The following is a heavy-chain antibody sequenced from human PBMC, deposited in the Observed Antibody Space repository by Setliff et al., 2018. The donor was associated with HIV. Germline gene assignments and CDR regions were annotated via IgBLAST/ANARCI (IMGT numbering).Heavy chain of an antibody. CDR2: IYSSGST. D-gene: IGHD2-15*01. CDR3: ARHLRPRGVAVSDAFDI. V-gene: IGHV4-59*08. J-gene: IGHJ3*02. Sequence: SETLSLTCTVSGGSISSYYWSWIRQPPGKGLECIGYIYSSGSTNYNPSLKSRVTISVDTSKNQLSLKLRSVTAADTAVYYCARHLRPRGVAVSDAFDIWGQGTMVTVSS. CDR1: GGSISSYY.